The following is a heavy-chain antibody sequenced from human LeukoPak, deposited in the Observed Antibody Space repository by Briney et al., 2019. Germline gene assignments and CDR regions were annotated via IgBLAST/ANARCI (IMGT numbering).Heavy chain of an antibody. J-gene: IGHJ3*02. Sequence: GGSLRLSCAASGFSVSSNYMSWVRQAPGKGLEWVSVIYSGGTTYYADSVKGRFTISRDNSKNTLYLQMNSLRAEDTAVYYCAKGTLYNWNESDAFDIWGRGTMVTVSS. CDR2: IYSGGTT. V-gene: IGHV3-53*01. CDR3: AKGTLYNWNESDAFDI. CDR1: GFSVSSNY. D-gene: IGHD1-20*01.